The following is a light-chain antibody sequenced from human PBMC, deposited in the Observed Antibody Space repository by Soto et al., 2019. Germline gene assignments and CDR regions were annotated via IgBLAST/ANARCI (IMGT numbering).Light chain of an antibody. CDR2: GAS. CDR1: QSVSSSY. CDR3: PQHGRSSLT. J-gene: IGKJ4*01. Sequence: VLTQSPGTLSLSPGERATLSCRASQSVSSSYLAWYQQKPGQAPRLLIYGASNRATGIPDRFSGSGSGTDFTLTISRLEPEDFAVYYCPQHGRSSLTFGGGTKVDI. V-gene: IGKV3-20*01.